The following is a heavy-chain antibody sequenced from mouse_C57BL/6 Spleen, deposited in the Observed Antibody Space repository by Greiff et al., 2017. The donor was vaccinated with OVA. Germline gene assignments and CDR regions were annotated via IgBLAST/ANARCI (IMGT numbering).Heavy chain of an antibody. Sequence: EVKLQESGAELVRPGASVKLSCTASGFNIKDYYMHWVKQRPEQGLEWIGRIDPEDGDTEYAPKFQGKATMTADTSSNTAYLQLSSLTSEDTAVYYCTTRVTTVVASPFDYWGQGTTLTVSS. CDR2: IDPEDGDT. V-gene: IGHV14-1*01. J-gene: IGHJ2*01. D-gene: IGHD1-1*01. CDR1: GFNIKDYY. CDR3: TTRVTTVVASPFDY.